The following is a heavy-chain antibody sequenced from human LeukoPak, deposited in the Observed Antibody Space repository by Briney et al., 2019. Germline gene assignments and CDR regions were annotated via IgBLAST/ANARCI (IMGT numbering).Heavy chain of an antibody. J-gene: IGHJ4*02. Sequence: GGSLRLSCAASGFTFSNYAMTWVRQAPGKGLEWVSAVSAGGGDTYYADSVKGRFTISRDNSKSTLYLQMNSLRAEDTAVYYCAKDYCTGTNCYGDYLGQGTLVTVSS. V-gene: IGHV3-23*01. CDR2: VSAGGGDT. CDR1: GFTFSNYA. CDR3: AKDYCTGTNCYGDY. D-gene: IGHD2-2*01.